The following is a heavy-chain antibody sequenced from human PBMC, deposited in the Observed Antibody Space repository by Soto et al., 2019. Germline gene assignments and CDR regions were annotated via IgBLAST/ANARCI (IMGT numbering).Heavy chain of an antibody. Sequence: HPGGSLRLSCAASGFTFSSYGMHWVRQAPGKGLEWVAVISYDGSNKYYADSVKGRFTISRDNSKNTLYLQMNSLRAEDTAVYYCAKDWVPGHYYDSSGYYYQYYYGMDVWGQGTTVTVSS. V-gene: IGHV3-30*18. CDR2: ISYDGSNK. CDR3: AKDWVPGHYYDSSGYYYQYYYGMDV. D-gene: IGHD3-22*01. CDR1: GFTFSSYG. J-gene: IGHJ6*02.